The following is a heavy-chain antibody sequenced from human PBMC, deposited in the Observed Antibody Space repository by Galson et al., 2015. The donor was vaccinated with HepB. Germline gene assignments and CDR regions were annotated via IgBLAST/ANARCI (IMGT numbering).Heavy chain of an antibody. CDR3: ATGGYYDSSGYYRHYYYYMDV. J-gene: IGHJ6*03. V-gene: IGHV3-23*01. Sequence: SLRLSCAASTFTFSNYAMSWVRQAPGKGLEWVSVISSSGGSTHYADSVKGRFTISRDNSKKTLYLQVNSLRAEDTAVYYCATGGYYDSSGYYRHYYYYMDVWGKGTTVTVSS. D-gene: IGHD3-22*01. CDR2: ISSSGGST. CDR1: TFTFSNYA.